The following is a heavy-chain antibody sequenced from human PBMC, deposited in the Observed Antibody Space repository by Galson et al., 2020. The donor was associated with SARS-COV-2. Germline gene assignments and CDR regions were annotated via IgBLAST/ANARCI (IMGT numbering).Heavy chain of an antibody. CDR3: PQQVDLGATKVFRL. CDR2: IYDSGRR. D-gene: IGHD2-21*01. V-gene: IGHV4-39*01. J-gene: IGHJ4*02. CDR1: GGSVSGSSYY. Sequence: SETLSLTCSVSGGSVSGSSYYWGWIRQPPGKGLEWIGSIYDSGRRHDNQSLRSRVTTSVDTSKNQISLKLSSVTAADTAVYYCPQQVDLGATKVFRLWGQGIMVT.